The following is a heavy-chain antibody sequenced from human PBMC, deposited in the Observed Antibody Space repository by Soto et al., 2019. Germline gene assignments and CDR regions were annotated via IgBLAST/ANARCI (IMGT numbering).Heavy chain of an antibody. D-gene: IGHD4-17*01. CDR1: GGTFSSYA. J-gene: IGHJ4*02. Sequence: QVQLVQSGAEVKKPGSSVKVSCKASGGTFSSYAISWVRQAPGQGLEWMGGIIPIFGTATYAQKFQGRVTITADESTSTAYMERSSLRSEDTAVYYCARGGDMTTVTTRFDYWGKGTLVTVSS. CDR3: ARGGDMTTVTTRFDY. CDR2: IIPIFGTA. V-gene: IGHV1-69*01.